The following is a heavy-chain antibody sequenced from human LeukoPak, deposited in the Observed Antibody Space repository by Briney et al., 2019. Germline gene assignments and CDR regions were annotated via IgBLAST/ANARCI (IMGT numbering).Heavy chain of an antibody. Sequence: PGESLKISCKGSGYSFTSYWIGWVRPMPGKGLEWMGIIYPGDSDTRYSPSFQGQVTISADKSISTAYLQWSSLKASDTAMYYCARYLWVGATAPRYFDYWGQGTLVTVSS. J-gene: IGHJ4*02. CDR3: ARYLWVGATAPRYFDY. CDR2: IYPGDSDT. V-gene: IGHV5-51*01. CDR1: GYSFTSYW. D-gene: IGHD1-26*01.